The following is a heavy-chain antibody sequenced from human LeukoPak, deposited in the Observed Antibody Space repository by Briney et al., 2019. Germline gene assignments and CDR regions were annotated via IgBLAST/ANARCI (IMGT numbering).Heavy chain of an antibody. J-gene: IGHJ4*02. CDR3: ARRRGYSYGALGY. CDR1: GYTFTGYY. V-gene: IGHV1-69*06. Sequence: SVKVSCKASGYTFTGYYMHWVRQAPGQGLEWMGGIIPIFGTANYAQKFQGRVTITADKSTSTAYMELSSLRSEDTAVYYCARRRGYSYGALGYWGQGTLVTVSS. D-gene: IGHD5-18*01. CDR2: IIPIFGTA.